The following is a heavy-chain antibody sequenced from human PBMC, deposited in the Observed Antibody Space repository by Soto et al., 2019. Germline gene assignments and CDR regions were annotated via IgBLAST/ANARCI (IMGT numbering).Heavy chain of an antibody. V-gene: IGHV1-2*02. J-gene: IGHJ4*02. CDR2: INPDSGGT. D-gene: IGHD3-16*01. CDR1: GYTFTGYY. CDR3: ARDRSNYVWGD. Sequence: QVRLVQSAAEVKKPGASVKVSCKASGYTFTGYYMHWVRQAPGQGLEWMGWINPDSGGTNYAQKFQGRGTMTRDTAISTAYMELSRLRSDDTAVYYCARDRSNYVWGDWGQGTLVTVSS.